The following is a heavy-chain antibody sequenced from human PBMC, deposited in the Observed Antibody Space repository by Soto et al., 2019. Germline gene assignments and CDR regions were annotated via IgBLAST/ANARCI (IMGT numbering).Heavy chain of an antibody. J-gene: IGHJ4*02. CDR1: GFTFSSYA. CDR3: ASEIVLYYYDSSGSDY. CDR2: ISYDGSNK. D-gene: IGHD3-22*01. V-gene: IGHV3-30-3*01. Sequence: GGSLRLSCAASGFTFSSYAMHWVRQAPGKGLEWVAVISYDGSNKYYADSVKGRFTISRDNSKNTLYLQMNSLRAEDTAVYYCASEIVLYYYDSSGSDYWGQGTLVTVSS.